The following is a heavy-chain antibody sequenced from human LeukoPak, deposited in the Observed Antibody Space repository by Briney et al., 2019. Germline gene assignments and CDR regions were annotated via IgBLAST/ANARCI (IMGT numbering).Heavy chain of an antibody. Sequence: KPGGSLRLSCAASGFTFSSYSMSWVRQAPGKGLEWVSSISSSSSYIYYADSVKGRFTISRDNANNSLYLQMNSLRAEDTAVYYCAKARVRYGSGSDGNYYYYYYMDVWGKGTTVTISS. CDR3: AKARVRYGSGSDGNYYYYYYMDV. D-gene: IGHD3-10*01. CDR2: ISSSSSYI. CDR1: GFTFSSYS. V-gene: IGHV3-21*01. J-gene: IGHJ6*03.